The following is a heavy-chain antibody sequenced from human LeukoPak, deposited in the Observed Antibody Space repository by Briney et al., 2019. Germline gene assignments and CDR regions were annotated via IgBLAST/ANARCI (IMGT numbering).Heavy chain of an antibody. D-gene: IGHD3-10*01. CDR1: GGSFSGYY. CDR3: ARGYRGSGSYYKI. J-gene: IGHJ3*02. V-gene: IGHV4-34*01. CDR2: INHSGST. Sequence: SETLSLTCAVYGGSFSGYYWSWIRQPPGKGLEWIGEINHSGSTNYNPSLKSRVTISVDTSKNQFSLKLSSVTAADTAAYYCARGYRGSGSYYKIWGQGTMVTVSS.